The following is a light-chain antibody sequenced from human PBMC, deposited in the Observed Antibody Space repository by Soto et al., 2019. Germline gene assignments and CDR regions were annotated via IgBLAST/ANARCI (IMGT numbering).Light chain of an antibody. J-gene: IGKJ5*01. CDR3: QQSYSTPIT. V-gene: IGKV1-39*01. CDR2: AAS. CDR1: QSISSY. Sequence: DIQMTQSPSSLSASVGDRVAITCRASQSISSYLNWYQQKPGKAPKLLIYAASSLQSGVPSRFSGSGSRTDFTLTISSLQPEDFATYYCQQSYSTPITFGQVTRLEIK.